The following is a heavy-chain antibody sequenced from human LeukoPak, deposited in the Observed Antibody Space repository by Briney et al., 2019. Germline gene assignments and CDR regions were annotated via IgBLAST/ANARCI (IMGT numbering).Heavy chain of an antibody. J-gene: IGHJ6*02. D-gene: IGHD2-8*01. CDR3: ARQLGYCTNGVCPYYYYGMDV. V-gene: IGHV4-59*08. CDR2: IYYSGST. Sequence: SETLSLTCTVSGGSISSYYWSWIRQPPGKGLEWIGYIYYSGSTNYNLSLKSRVTISVDTSKNQFSLKLSSVTAADTAVYYCARQLGYCTNGVCPYYYYGMDVWGQGTTVTVSS. CDR1: GGSISSYY.